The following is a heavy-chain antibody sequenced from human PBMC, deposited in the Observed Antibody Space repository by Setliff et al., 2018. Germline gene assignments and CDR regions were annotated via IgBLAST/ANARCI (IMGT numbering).Heavy chain of an antibody. J-gene: IGHJ5*02. CDR1: GGSISSSRYS. V-gene: IGHV4-39*06. D-gene: IGHD3-3*01. CDR2: IYYSGST. CDR3: AREMTIFGILVISGWVDP. Sequence: PSETLSLTCSVSGGSISSSRYSWGWIRQTPGKGLEWIGSIYYSGSTYYNPSIESRVTISVDTSKNQFALKLSSVTAADTAMYYCAREMTIFGILVISGWVDPWGQGTVVTVSS.